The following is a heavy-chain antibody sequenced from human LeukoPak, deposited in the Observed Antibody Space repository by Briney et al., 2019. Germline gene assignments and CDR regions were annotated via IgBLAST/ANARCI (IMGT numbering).Heavy chain of an antibody. J-gene: IGHJ4*02. CDR2: ITRGGGST. D-gene: IGHD6-19*01. Sequence: GGSLRLSCAASGFTFSSYAMSWVRQAPGKGLEWVPSITRGGGSTYYADSVKGRFTFSRDIPKNTLYLQMNSLRAEDTAVYYCAIGKGYTSGWPFDYWGQGTLVTVSS. CDR3: AIGKGYTSGWPFDY. CDR1: GFTFSSYA. V-gene: IGHV3-23*01.